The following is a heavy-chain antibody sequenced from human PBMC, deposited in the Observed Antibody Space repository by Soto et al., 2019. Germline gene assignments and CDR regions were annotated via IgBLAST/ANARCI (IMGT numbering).Heavy chain of an antibody. D-gene: IGHD3-9*01. CDR1: AYTFTSYG. Sequence: ASVKVSCKASAYTFTSYGISWVRQAPGQGLEWMGWISAYNGNKNYVQNLQGRVTMTTDTSTSTAYMELRSLRSDDTAVYYCARAAYDILTGYYNGGAFDIWGQGTMVTVSS. CDR3: ARAAYDILTGYYNGGAFDI. CDR2: ISAYNGNK. J-gene: IGHJ3*02. V-gene: IGHV1-18*01.